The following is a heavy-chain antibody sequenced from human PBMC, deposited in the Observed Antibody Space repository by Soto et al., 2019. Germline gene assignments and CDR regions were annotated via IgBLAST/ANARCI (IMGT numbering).Heavy chain of an antibody. D-gene: IGHD2-15*01. CDR1: GYSFTSYW. Sequence: GESLKISCKGSGYSFTSYWIGWVRQMPGKGLEWMGIIYPGDSDTRYSPSFQGQVTISADKSISTAYLQWSSLKASDTAMYYCARHPQGYCSGGSCYYHAFDIWGQGTMVTVSS. V-gene: IGHV5-51*01. CDR2: IYPGDSDT. J-gene: IGHJ3*02. CDR3: ARHPQGYCSGGSCYYHAFDI.